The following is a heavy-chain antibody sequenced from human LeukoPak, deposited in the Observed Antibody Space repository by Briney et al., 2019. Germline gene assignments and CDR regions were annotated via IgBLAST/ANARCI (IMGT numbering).Heavy chain of an antibody. CDR3: ATANRLTRDSSGYYPDS. CDR2: FDPEDGEI. V-gene: IGHV1-24*01. J-gene: IGHJ4*02. CDR1: GGTFSSYA. Sequence: ASVKVSCKASGGTFSSYAISWVRQAPGQGLEWMGGFDPEDGEIVYAQNFQGRVTMTEDTSTDTAYMELSSLRSEDTAIYYCATANRLTRDSSGYYPDSWGRGTLVTVSS. D-gene: IGHD3-22*01.